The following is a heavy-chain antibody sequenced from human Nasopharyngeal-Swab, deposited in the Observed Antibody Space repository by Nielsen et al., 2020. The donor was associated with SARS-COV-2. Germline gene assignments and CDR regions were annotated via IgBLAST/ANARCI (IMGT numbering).Heavy chain of an antibody. D-gene: IGHD3-22*01. CDR1: GFTFSDCY. Sequence: GESLKISCAASGFTFSDCYMSLIRQAPGKGLEWVSYISSSGSTIYYADSVKGRFTISRDNAKNALYLQMNSLSAEDTAVYYCARTYYYDSSGYYYVWFDPWGQGTLVTVSS. CDR3: ARTYYYDSSGYYYVWFDP. CDR2: ISSSGSTI. J-gene: IGHJ5*02. V-gene: IGHV3-11*01.